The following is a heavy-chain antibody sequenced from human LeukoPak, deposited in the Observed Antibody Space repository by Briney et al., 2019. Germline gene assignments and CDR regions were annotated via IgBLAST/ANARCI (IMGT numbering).Heavy chain of an antibody. D-gene: IGHD1-26*01. V-gene: IGHV3-15*01. CDR2: ITSKTDGGTI. CDR1: GFTFTNAW. Sequence: GGSLRLSCAASGFTFTNAWMSWVRQAPGKGLEWVGRITSKTDGGTIAYAAPVKGRFTISRDDSKSTLFLQMNSLNTEDTAVYYCTSSPQGESSATIECSGEGTLVTVSS. J-gene: IGHJ4*02. CDR3: TSSPQGESSATIEC.